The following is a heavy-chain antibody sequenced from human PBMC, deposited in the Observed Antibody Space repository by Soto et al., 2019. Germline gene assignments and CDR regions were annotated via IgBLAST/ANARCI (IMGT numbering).Heavy chain of an antibody. Sequence: GGSLRLSCAASGFTFSSYAMHWVRQAPGKGLEWVAVISYDGSNKYYADSVKGRFTISRDNSKNTLYLQMNSLRAEDTAVYYCAKPYYDSSGPFDYWGQGTLVTVSS. D-gene: IGHD3-22*01. CDR3: AKPYYDSSGPFDY. CDR1: GFTFSSYA. J-gene: IGHJ4*02. CDR2: ISYDGSNK. V-gene: IGHV3-30-3*02.